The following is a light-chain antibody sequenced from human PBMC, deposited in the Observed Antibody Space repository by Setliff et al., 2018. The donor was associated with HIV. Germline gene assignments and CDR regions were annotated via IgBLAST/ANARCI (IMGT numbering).Light chain of an antibody. J-gene: IGLJ1*01. CDR2: VDN. CDR1: NSGSKS. V-gene: IGLV3-21*03. Sequence: SYELTQPPSVSVAPGKTARITCGGNNSGSKSVHWYQQKPGQAPVLVVYVDNDRPSGIPERFSDSNSGNTATLTISRVEAGDEADYYCQVWDGNSDHYVFGTGTKVTV. CDR3: QVWDGNSDHYV.